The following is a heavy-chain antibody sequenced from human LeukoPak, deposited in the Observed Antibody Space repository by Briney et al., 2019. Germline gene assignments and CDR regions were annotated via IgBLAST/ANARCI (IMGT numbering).Heavy chain of an antibody. J-gene: IGHJ6*02. CDR2: LIPMFGTA. D-gene: IGHD4-17*01. CDR1: GGSFNNYV. V-gene: IGHV1-69*05. Sequence: SVKVSCKASGGSFNNYVITWVRQAPGQGLEWMGGLIPMFGTAKYAQKFQGRVTINTDESTSTAYMELSSLRSDDTAVYYCARDEGSYGEDGMDVWGQGTTVTVSS. CDR3: ARDEGSYGEDGMDV.